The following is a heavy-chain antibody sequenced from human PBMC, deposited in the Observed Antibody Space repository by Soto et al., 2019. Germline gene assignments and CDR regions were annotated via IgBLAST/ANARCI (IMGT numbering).Heavy chain of an antibody. D-gene: IGHD6-13*01. CDR2: ISSSSSYI. J-gene: IGHJ4*02. V-gene: IGHV3-21*01. CDR1: GFTFSSYS. Sequence: GGSLRLSCAASGFTFSSYSMNWVRQAPGKGLEWVSSISSSSSYIYYADSVKGRFTISRDNAKNSLYLQMNSLRAEDTAVYYCARGIAAAGTNYWGQGTLVTVSS. CDR3: ARGIAAAGTNY.